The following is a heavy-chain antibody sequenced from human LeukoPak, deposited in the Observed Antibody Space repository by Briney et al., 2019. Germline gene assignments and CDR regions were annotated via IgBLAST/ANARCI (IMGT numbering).Heavy chain of an antibody. CDR3: ARGGGIFGVLTTAHYYGMDV. CDR2: INPIFRTS. Sequence: SVKVSCKASGGTFRSSAISWVRQAPGQGLEWMGGINPIFRTSNYAQKFEGKVTITADESTSTAYMELSSLKSEDTAVYCCARGGGIFGVLTTAHYYGMDVWGQGTTVIVAS. CDR1: GGTFRSSA. D-gene: IGHD3-3*01. V-gene: IGHV1-69*13. J-gene: IGHJ6*02.